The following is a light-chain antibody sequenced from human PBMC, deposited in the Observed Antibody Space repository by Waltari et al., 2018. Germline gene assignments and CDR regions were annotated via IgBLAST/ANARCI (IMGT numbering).Light chain of an antibody. J-gene: IGKJ2*01. CDR1: QSVSSNY. V-gene: IGKV3-20*01. CDR3: QQYGSSPLT. Sequence: CRASQSVSSNYLAWYQEKPGQAPRLLIYGASSRATGIPDRFSGSGSGTDFTLTISRLEPEDFAVYYCQQYGSSPLTFGQGTKLEIK. CDR2: GAS.